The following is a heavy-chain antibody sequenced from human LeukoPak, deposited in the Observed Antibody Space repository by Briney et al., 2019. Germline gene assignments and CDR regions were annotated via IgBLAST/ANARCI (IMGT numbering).Heavy chain of an antibody. CDR1: GGTFSSYA. CDR2: IIPIFGTA. CDR3: ARGLMVGGYSYGSLDY. V-gene: IGHV1-69*06. D-gene: IGHD5-18*01. J-gene: IGHJ4*02. Sequence: VASVKVSCKASGGTFSSYAISWVRQAPGQGLEWMGGIIPIFGTANYAQKFQGRVTITADKSTSTAYMELSSLRSEDTAVYYCARGLMVGGYSYGSLDYWGQGTLVTVSS.